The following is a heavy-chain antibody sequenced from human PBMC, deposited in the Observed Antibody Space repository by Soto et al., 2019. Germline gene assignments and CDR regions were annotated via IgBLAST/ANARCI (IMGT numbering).Heavy chain of an antibody. V-gene: IGHV4-39*01. CDR2: IYYSGST. CDR3: ARQMDLIVVVPAANNWFDP. Sequence: QLLESGPGLVKPSETLSLTCTVSGGSISSSSYYWGWIRQPPGKGLEWIGSIYYSGSTYYNPSLKSRVTISVDTSKNQFSLKLSSVTAADTAVYYCARQMDLIVVVPAANNWFDPWGQGTLVTVSS. J-gene: IGHJ5*02. D-gene: IGHD2-2*01. CDR1: GGSISSSSYY.